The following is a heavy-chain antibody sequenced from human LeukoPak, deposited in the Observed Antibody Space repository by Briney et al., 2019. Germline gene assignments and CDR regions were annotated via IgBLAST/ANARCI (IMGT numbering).Heavy chain of an antibody. Sequence: QTGGSLRLSCAAFGFIFDDYGMSWVRQAPGKGLEWVSGINWNGGSTGYADSVKGRFTISRDNAKNSLYLQMNSLRAEDTALYYCARVQLVDYYYYSYMDVWGKGTTVTVSS. CDR1: GFIFDDYG. CDR3: ARVQLVDYYYYSYMDV. D-gene: IGHD6-6*01. J-gene: IGHJ6*03. CDR2: INWNGGST. V-gene: IGHV3-20*04.